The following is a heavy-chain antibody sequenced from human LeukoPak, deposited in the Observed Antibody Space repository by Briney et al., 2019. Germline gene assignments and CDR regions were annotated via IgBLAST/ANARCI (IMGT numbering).Heavy chain of an antibody. J-gene: IGHJ6*02. V-gene: IGHV5-51*01. D-gene: IGHD2-21*01. CDR3: ARLGDCGGECYSGVYYYYGMDV. CDR1: GYSFTSYW. Sequence: GESLKISCKGSGYSFTSYWIGWVRQMPGKGLEWMGVIYPGDSDTRCSPSFQGQVTISADKSISTAYLQWSSLKASDTAMYYCARLGDCGGECYSGVYYYYGMDVWGQGTTVTVSS. CDR2: IYPGDSDT.